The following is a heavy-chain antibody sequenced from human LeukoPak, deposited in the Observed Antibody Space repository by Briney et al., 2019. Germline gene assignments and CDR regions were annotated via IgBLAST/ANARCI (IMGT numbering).Heavy chain of an antibody. D-gene: IGHD6-13*01. J-gene: IGHJ4*02. Sequence: PSETLSLTCTVSGDSVGSDNYYWSWIRQLPGKGLEWIGYIYHNGGTKYNPSLRSRVTMSVDTSKNQFSLKLSSVTAADTAVYYCARHTSSSWYDGEYYFDYWGQGTLVTVSS. CDR1: GDSVGSDNYY. V-gene: IGHV4-61*01. CDR3: ARHTSSSWYDGEYYFDY. CDR2: IYHNGGT.